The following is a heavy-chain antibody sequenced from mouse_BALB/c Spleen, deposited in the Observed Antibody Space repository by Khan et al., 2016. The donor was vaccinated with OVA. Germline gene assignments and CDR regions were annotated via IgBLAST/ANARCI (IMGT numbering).Heavy chain of an antibody. CDR2: INPTNGGT. CDR1: GYTFTNFY. J-gene: IGHJ3*01. Sequence: VQLQQSGAELVKPGASVKLSCKASGYTFTNFYMYWVRQRPGQGLEWIGQINPTNGGTNFNEKFKTKATLTVDKSSSTAYMQLSSLTSEDSAVYYGTRSPVYYGNSNQAWFAYWGQGTLVTVSA. CDR3: TRSPVYYGNSNQAWFAY. D-gene: IGHD2-1*01. V-gene: IGHV1S81*02.